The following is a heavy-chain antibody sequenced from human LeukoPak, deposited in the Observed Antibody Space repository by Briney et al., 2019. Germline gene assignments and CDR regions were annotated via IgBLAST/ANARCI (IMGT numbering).Heavy chain of an antibody. V-gene: IGHV4-59*08. J-gene: IGHJ4*02. CDR1: GGSISSYY. CDR3: ARQYYDFWSGKRPNTGYFDY. Sequence: SETLSLTCTVSGGSISSYYWSWIRQPPGKGLEWIGYIYYSGSTNYNPSLKSRVTISVDTSKNQFSLKLSSVTAADTAVYYCARQYYDFWSGKRPNTGYFDYWGQGTLVTVSS. D-gene: IGHD3-3*01. CDR2: IYYSGST.